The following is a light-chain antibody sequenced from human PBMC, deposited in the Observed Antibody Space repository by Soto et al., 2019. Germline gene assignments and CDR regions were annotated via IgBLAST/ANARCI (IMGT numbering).Light chain of an antibody. J-gene: IGLJ3*02. CDR1: SSDVGDYNY. V-gene: IGLV2-14*01. Sequence: QSALTQPASVSGSPGQSITISCTGTSSDVGDYNYVSWYQQHPGKAPKLMIYDVSNRPSGVSNRFSGSKSGNTASLTISGLQAEDEADYYCSSYTSSSTSGVFGGGTKLTVL. CDR3: SSYTSSSTSGV. CDR2: DVS.